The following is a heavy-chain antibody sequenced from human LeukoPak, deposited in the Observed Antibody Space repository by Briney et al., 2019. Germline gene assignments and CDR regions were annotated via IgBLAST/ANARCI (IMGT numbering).Heavy chain of an antibody. CDR2: ISYDGSNK. D-gene: IGHD3-10*01. CDR3: ARGNYYGSGSYQPPFDY. V-gene: IGHV3-30*04. Sequence: GGSLRLSCAASGFTFSSYAMHWVSQALGKGLEWVAVISYDGSNKYYADSVKGRFTISRDNSKNTLYLQMNSLRAEDTAVYYCARGNYYGSGSYQPPFDYWGQGTLVTVSS. CDR1: GFTFSSYA. J-gene: IGHJ4*02.